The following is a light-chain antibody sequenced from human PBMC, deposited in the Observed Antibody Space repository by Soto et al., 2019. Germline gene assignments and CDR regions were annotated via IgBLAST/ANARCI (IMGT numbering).Light chain of an antibody. V-gene: IGLV4-69*01. J-gene: IGLJ3*02. CDR2: LNSDGSH. CDR3: QTWGSGTWV. Sequence: QLVLTQSPSASASLGASVKLTCTLSSGHSSYAIAWHQQQPEKGPRYLMKLNSDGSHFKGDGIPDRFSGSSSGAERYLTISSLQSEDEADYYCQTWGSGTWVFGGGTQLTVL. CDR1: SGHSSYA.